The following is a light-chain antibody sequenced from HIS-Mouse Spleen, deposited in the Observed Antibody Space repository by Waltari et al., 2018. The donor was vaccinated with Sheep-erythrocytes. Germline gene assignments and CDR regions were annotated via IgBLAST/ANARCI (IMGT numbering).Light chain of an antibody. J-gene: IGLJ3*02. V-gene: IGLV2-23*01. CDR2: EGS. Sequence: QSALTQPASVSGSPGQSITISCTGTSSDVGSYNLVSWYQQHQGKAPKLRIYEGSKRTSGVSNRSSGSKSGNTASLTISGLQAEDEADYYCCSYAGSSTPWVFGGGTKLTVL. CDR3: CSYAGSSTPWV. CDR1: SSDVGSYNL.